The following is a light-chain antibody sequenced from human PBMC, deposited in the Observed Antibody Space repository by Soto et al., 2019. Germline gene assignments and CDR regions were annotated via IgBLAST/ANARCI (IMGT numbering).Light chain of an antibody. V-gene: IGKV1-39*01. CDR3: QQSYNLPRP. Sequence: DIQMTQSPSSLSASSGDRVTITCRASQNIGKYLIWYQQKPGRPPKVLVYGASNLQSGVSSRFSGDGFGTEFSLTINSLRPEDFATYYCQQSYNLPRPFGQGKTLETK. CDR1: QNIGKY. J-gene: IGKJ2*01. CDR2: GAS.